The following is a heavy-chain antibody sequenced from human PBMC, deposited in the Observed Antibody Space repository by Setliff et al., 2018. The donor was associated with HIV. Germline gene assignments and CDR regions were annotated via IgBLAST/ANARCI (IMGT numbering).Heavy chain of an antibody. CDR2: IYPGDSDT. CDR3: ARRMWQQDSKFMYYFDY. V-gene: IGHV5-51*01. CDR1: GYSFTSYW. D-gene: IGHD6-13*01. Sequence: GESLTISCKGSGYSFTSYWIGWVRQMPGKGLEWMGIIYPGDSDTRYSPSFQGRVTISADKSISTAYLQWSSLKASDTAMYYCARRMWQQDSKFMYYFDYWGQGTLVTVSS. J-gene: IGHJ4*02.